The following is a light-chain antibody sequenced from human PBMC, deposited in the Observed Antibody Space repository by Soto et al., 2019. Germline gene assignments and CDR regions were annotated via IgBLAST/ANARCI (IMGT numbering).Light chain of an antibody. V-gene: IGKV3-15*01. CDR1: QSINSK. Sequence: EIVMTQSPATLSVSPGESATLSCRASQSINSKLAWYQQKPGQAPRLLIYDASTRASGIPARFSGSGSGTDFTLPISSLQSEDFAVYYCQQYNNWPPFTFGPGTKVDFK. CDR3: QQYNNWPPFT. CDR2: DAS. J-gene: IGKJ3*01.